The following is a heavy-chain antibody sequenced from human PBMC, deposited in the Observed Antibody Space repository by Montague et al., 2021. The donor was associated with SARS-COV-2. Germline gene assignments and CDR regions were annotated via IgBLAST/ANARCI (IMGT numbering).Heavy chain of an antibody. CDR1: GASISNYY. Sequence: SETLSLTCTVSGASISNYYWTWIRQPAGKGLEWIGRLYTSGSATYNPSLKSRVTMSVDTTKNQFSLNLTSVTATDTAIYYCARESGYSSGRRYYYVMDVWGQGTTVTVS. V-gene: IGHV4-4*07. J-gene: IGHJ6*02. D-gene: IGHD6-19*01. CDR2: LYTSGSA. CDR3: ARESGYSSGRRYYYVMDV.